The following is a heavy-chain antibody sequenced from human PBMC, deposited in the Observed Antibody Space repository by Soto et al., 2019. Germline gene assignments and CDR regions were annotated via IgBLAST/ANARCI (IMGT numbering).Heavy chain of an antibody. D-gene: IGHD3-10*01. CDR2: IWYDGSNK. J-gene: IGHJ4*02. CDR3: ARESYDSGSFDY. CDR1: GFTFSSYG. V-gene: IGHV3-33*01. Sequence: QVQLVESGGGVVQPGRSLRLSCAASGFTFSSYGMHWVRQAPGKGLEWVAVIWYDGSNKYYADSVKGRFTISRDNSKNTLYLLMNSLRAEDTAVYYCARESYDSGSFDYWGQGTLVTVSS.